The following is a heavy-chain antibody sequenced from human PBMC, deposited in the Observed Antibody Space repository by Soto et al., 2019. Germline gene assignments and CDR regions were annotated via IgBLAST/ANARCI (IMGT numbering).Heavy chain of an antibody. CDR2: IKQDGSEK. Sequence: PGGSLRLSCAASGFTFSSYSMSWVRQAPGKGLEWVANIKQDGSEKYYVDSVKGRFTISRDNAKNSLYLQMNSLRAEDTAVYYCARDRVVAATNAHYMDVWGKGTTVTVSS. CDR1: GFTFSSYS. D-gene: IGHD2-15*01. J-gene: IGHJ6*03. CDR3: ARDRVVAATNAHYMDV. V-gene: IGHV3-7*01.